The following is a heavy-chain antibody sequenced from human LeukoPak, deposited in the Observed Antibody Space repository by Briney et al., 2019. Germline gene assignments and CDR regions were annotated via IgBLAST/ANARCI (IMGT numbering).Heavy chain of an antibody. Sequence: ASVKVSCKASGYTFTSYGISWVRQAPGQGLEWMGWISAYNGNTNYAQKLQGRVTMTTDTSTSTAYMELRNLRSDDTAVYYCARYYYDSSGYYPLDYWGQGTLVTVSS. CDR3: ARYYYDSSGYYPLDY. D-gene: IGHD3-22*01. J-gene: IGHJ4*02. V-gene: IGHV1-18*01. CDR1: GYTFTSYG. CDR2: ISAYNGNT.